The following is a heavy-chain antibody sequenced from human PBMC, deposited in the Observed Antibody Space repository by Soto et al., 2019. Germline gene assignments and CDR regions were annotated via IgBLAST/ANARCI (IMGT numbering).Heavy chain of an antibody. CDR3: ARDHDFWSGYRFDY. V-gene: IGHV4-61*01. J-gene: IGHJ4*02. CDR2: IYYSGST. CDR1: GGSVSSGSYY. D-gene: IGHD3-3*01. Sequence: SETLSLTCTVSGGSVSSGSYYWSWIRQPPGKGLEWIGYIYYSGSTNYNPSLKSRVTISVDTSKNQFSLKLSSVTAADTAVYYCARDHDFWSGYRFDYWGQGTLVTVSS.